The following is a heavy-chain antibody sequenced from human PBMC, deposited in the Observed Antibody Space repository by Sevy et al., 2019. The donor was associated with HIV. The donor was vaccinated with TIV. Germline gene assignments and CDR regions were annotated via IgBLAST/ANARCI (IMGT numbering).Heavy chain of an antibody. Sequence: GGSLRLSCAASEFTFSYYWMTWVRQAPGKGLEWVANIKQDGSEKYYVDSVKGRFTISRDNAKNSLYLQMNSLRAEDTAVYYWGGREIYSGSPAGMDVWGQGTTVTVSS. CDR2: IKQDGSEK. J-gene: IGHJ6*02. D-gene: IGHD1-26*01. CDR3: GGREIYSGSPAGMDV. CDR1: EFTFSYYW. V-gene: IGHV3-7*03.